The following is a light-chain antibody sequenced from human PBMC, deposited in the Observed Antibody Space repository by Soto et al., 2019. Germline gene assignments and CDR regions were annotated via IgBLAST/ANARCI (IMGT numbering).Light chain of an antibody. CDR2: DAS. J-gene: IGKJ4*01. CDR1: QGISSA. CDR3: QQFNSYPL. V-gene: IGKV1-13*02. Sequence: AVQLTQSPSSLSASVGDRVTITCRASQGISSALAWYQQKPGKAPKLLIYDASSLESGVPSRFSGSGSGTDFTLTISSLQPEDFATYYCQQFNSYPLFGGGTKVEIK.